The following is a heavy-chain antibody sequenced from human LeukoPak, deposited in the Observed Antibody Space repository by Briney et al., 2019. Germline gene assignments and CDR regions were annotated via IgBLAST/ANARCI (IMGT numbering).Heavy chain of an antibody. CDR1: GGSISSGDYY. D-gene: IGHD2-2*01. Sequence: SETLSLTCTVSGGSISSGDYYWSWIRQPPGKGLEWIGYIYYSGSTYYNPSLKSRVTISVDTSKNQFSLELSSVTAADTAVYYCARGGYCSSTSCYPIYWFDPWGQGTLVTVSS. CDR3: ARGGYCSSTSCYPIYWFDP. V-gene: IGHV4-30-4*08. J-gene: IGHJ5*02. CDR2: IYYSGST.